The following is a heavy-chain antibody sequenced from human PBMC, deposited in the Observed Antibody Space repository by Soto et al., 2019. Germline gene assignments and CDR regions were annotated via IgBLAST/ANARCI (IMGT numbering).Heavy chain of an antibody. D-gene: IGHD3-16*01. V-gene: IGHV6-1*01. CDR2: TYYRSKCIH. CDR3: AGVVWLRGMDV. J-gene: IGHJ6*02. Sequence: SQTRSVPRDMSRASVSTSIAAWDSIRQSPSRGLEWLGRTYYRSKCIHEYTVSMESRIAINPDTSKNQFSLHIYSVTPEDTAVYYCAGVVWLRGMDVWGQGTPVTVSS. CDR1: RASVSTSIAA.